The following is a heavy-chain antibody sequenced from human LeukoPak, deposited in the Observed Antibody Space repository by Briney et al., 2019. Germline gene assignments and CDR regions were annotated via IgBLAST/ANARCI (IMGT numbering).Heavy chain of an antibody. CDR3: ARGWSLFS. CDR2: ISYDGSNK. Sequence: GSLRLSCAASGFTFSSYAMHWVRQAPGKGLEWVAVISYDGSNKYYADSVKGRFTISRDNSKNTLYLQMNSLRAEDTAVYYCARGWSLFSWGQGTLVTVSS. V-gene: IGHV3-30-3*01. J-gene: IGHJ5*02. CDR1: GFTFSSYA. D-gene: IGHD6-19*01.